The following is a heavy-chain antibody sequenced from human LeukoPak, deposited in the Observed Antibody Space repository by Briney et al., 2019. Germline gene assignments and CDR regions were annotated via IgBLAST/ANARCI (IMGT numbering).Heavy chain of an antibody. D-gene: IGHD3-10*01. J-gene: IGHJ6*03. CDR3: AKDRGPRFLYMAV. CDR2: INSNGGST. Sequence: GPGGSLRLSCAASGFQFDDYGMSWVRQAPGKGLEWVSGINSNGGSTGYADSVKGRFTISRDNAKNSLYLQMNSLRAEDTALYYCAKDRGPRFLYMAVWGKGTTVTVSS. CDR1: GFQFDDYG. V-gene: IGHV3-20*04.